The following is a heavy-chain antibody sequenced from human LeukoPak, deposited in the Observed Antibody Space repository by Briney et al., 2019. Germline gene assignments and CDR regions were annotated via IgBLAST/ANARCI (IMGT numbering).Heavy chain of an antibody. Sequence: ASVKVSCKASGYTFTSYGISWVRQAPGQGLAWMGWISAYNGNTNYAQKLQGRVTMTTDTSTSTAYMELRSVRSDDTAVYYCARDCSGGSRTRPDYWGKGTLVTVS. V-gene: IGHV1-18*01. D-gene: IGHD2-15*01. J-gene: IGHJ4*02. CDR2: ISAYNGNT. CDR3: ARDCSGGSRTRPDY. CDR1: GYTFTSYG.